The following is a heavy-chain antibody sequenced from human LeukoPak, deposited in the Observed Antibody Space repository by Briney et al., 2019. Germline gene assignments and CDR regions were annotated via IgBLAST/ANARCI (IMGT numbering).Heavy chain of an antibody. Sequence: SQTLSLTCTVSGGSISSGSYYWSWIRQPAGKGLEWIGHIYTSGSTNYNPSLKSRVTISVDTSKNQFSLKLSSVTAADTAVYYCARVGPNYYYDSSGQYWYFDYWGQGTLVTVSS. CDR2: IYTSGST. CDR1: GGSISSGSYY. J-gene: IGHJ4*02. CDR3: ARVGPNYYYDSSGQYWYFDY. D-gene: IGHD3-22*01. V-gene: IGHV4-61*09.